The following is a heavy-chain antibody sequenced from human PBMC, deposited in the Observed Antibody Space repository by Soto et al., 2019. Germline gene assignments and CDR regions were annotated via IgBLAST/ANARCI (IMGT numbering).Heavy chain of an antibody. Sequence: PGGSLRLSCAASGFTFSSYAMSWVRQAPGKGMEWVSSITASGEITYYADSVRGRFAISRGNSQNTLYLQMNSLRAEDTAVYYCAKDWTQLELRGFLGYWGQGTLVTVSS. J-gene: IGHJ4*02. CDR3: AKDWTQLELRGFLGY. V-gene: IGHV3-23*01. D-gene: IGHD1-1*01. CDR2: ITASGEIT. CDR1: GFTFSSYA.